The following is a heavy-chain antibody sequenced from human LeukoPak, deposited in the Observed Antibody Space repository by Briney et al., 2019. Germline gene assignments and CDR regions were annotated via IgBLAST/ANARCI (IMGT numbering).Heavy chain of an antibody. Sequence: GGSLRLSCAASGFTFSSYGMHWVRQAPGKGPEWVAVISYDGSNKYYADSVKGRFTISRDNSKNTLYLQMNSLRAEDTAVYYCAKPGIAAASTSPNWFDPWGQGTLVTVSS. CDR1: GFTFSSYG. V-gene: IGHV3-30*18. D-gene: IGHD6-13*01. CDR2: ISYDGSNK. CDR3: AKPGIAAASTSPNWFDP. J-gene: IGHJ5*02.